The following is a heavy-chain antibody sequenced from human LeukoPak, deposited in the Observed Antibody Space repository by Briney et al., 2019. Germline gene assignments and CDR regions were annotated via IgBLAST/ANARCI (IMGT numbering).Heavy chain of an antibody. Sequence: GGSLRLSCAASGFTFSSYEMNWVREAPGTGLEWVSYISSSGSTIYYADSVKGRFTISRDNAKNSLYLQMNSLRAEDTAVYYCARDARGYSYGYGRYGMDVWGQGTTVTVSS. CDR1: GFTFSSYE. J-gene: IGHJ6*02. CDR3: ARDARGYSYGYGRYGMDV. V-gene: IGHV3-48*03. D-gene: IGHD5-18*01. CDR2: ISSSGSTI.